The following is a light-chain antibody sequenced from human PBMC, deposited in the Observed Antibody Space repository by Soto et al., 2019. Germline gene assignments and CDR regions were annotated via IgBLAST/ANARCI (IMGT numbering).Light chain of an antibody. V-gene: IGKV3-15*01. Sequence: EIVLTQSPATLSVSPGERATLSCRASQSVSSYLAWYQQKPGQAPRLLISGASTRATGIPARFSGSGSGTDFTLTISSLQSEDCALYYCLQCSIWPRTFGQGTKVDIK. J-gene: IGKJ1*01. CDR3: LQCSIWPRT. CDR1: QSVSSY. CDR2: GAS.